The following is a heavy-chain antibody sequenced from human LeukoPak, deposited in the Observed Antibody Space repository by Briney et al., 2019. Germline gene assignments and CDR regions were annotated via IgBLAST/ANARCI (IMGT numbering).Heavy chain of an antibody. CDR2: ISAYNGNT. J-gene: IGHJ4*02. V-gene: IGHV1-18*01. D-gene: IGHD6-6*01. CDR1: GYTFTRFG. CDR3: ARDGSSSSFDY. Sequence: ASVKVSCKASGYTFTRFGISWVRQAPGQGPEWMGWISAYNGNTNYAQKFQGRVTMTTHTSTSTAYMELRSLRSDDTAVYYCARDGSSSSFDYWGQGTLVTVSS.